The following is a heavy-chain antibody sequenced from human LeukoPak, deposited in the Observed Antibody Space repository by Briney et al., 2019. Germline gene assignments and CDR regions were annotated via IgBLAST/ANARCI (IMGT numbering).Heavy chain of an antibody. Sequence: PGGSLRLSCAASGFTFSSYRMNWVRQAPGKGLEWVANIKQDGSEKYYLDSVKGRFTISRDNAKNLLYLQMNSLRPEDTAVYYCSFSLNYWGQGTLVTVSS. CDR3: SFSLNY. CDR2: IKQDGSEK. V-gene: IGHV3-7*01. CDR1: GFTFSSYR. J-gene: IGHJ4*01.